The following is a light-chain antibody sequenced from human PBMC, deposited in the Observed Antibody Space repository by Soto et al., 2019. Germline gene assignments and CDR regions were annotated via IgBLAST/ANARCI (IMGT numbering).Light chain of an antibody. CDR2: STS. CDR3: QQYSPSPSYT. J-gene: IGKJ2*01. V-gene: IGKV3-20*01. CDR1: QSVSSTF. Sequence: EIVLTQSPGTLSLSPGERATLSCRASQSVSSTFFAWYQQKPGLPPRLLIYSTSSRASGVPDRFSDSGSGTDFTLTISRVEHEDSAMYYCQQYSPSPSYTFRQGTKLAIK.